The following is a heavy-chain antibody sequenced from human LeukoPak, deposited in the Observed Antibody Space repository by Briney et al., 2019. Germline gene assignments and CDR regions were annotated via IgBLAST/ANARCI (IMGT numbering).Heavy chain of an antibody. CDR1: GGSIKSYY. Sequence: KASETLSLTCTVSGGSIKSYYGSWIRQPPGKGLEWIGYIYDSGSTNYNPFLKSRVTISLDAAKDQFSLRLSSVTAADTALYYCARVRWLNAYYHYYYMDVWGKGTTVTVSS. D-gene: IGHD3-22*01. CDR3: ARVRWLNAYYHYYYMDV. J-gene: IGHJ6*03. V-gene: IGHV4-59*01. CDR2: IYDSGST.